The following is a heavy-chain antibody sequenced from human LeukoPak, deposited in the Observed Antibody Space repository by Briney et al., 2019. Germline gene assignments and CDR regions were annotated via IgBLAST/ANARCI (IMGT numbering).Heavy chain of an antibody. CDR3: ARGDYGDYLSQFDY. V-gene: IGHV3-30*03. CDR1: GFTFSSYG. CDR2: ISYDGTNK. Sequence: HTGRSLRLSCVASGFTFSSYGMHWVRKAPGKGLEWVAVISYDGTNKYYADSVKGRFTISRDNSKNTLYLQMNSLRAEDTAVYYCARGDYGDYLSQFDYWGQGTLVTVSS. J-gene: IGHJ4*02. D-gene: IGHD4-17*01.